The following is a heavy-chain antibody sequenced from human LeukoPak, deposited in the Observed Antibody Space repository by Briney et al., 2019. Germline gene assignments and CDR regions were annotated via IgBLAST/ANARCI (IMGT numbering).Heavy chain of an antibody. CDR1: GYTLTELS. Sequence: GASVKVSCKVSGYTLTELSMHWVRQAPGKGLEWMGGFDPEDGETIYAQKFQGRVTMTEDTSTDTAYMELSSPRSEDTAVYYCATGLAGGKPPYWYFDLWGRGTLVTVSS. CDR2: FDPEDGET. V-gene: IGHV1-24*01. J-gene: IGHJ2*01. D-gene: IGHD4-23*01. CDR3: ATGLAGGKPPYWYFDL.